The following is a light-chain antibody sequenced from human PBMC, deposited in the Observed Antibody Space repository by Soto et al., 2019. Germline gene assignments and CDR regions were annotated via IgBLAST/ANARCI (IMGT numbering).Light chain of an antibody. CDR1: QSVSSTY. J-gene: IGKJ1*01. Sequence: EIVLTQSPGTLSLSPGERATLSCRASQSVSSTYLIWYQQKPGQAPRLLIYGASSRATGVPDRFSGGGSGTDFTLTISRLEPEDFAVYYCQHYITSLITFGQGTKVDIK. CDR3: QHYITSLIT. V-gene: IGKV3-20*01. CDR2: GAS.